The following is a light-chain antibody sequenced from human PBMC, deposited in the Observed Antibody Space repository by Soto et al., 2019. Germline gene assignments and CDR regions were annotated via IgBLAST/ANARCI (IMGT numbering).Light chain of an antibody. CDR2: GAS. V-gene: IGKV3-15*01. Sequence: EIVMTQSPATLSVFPGERATLSCRASQSVNGNLAWYQQRRGQAPRLLIYGASTRATGIPARFSSSGSGTEFSLTINSLQSEDFEIYYCQKYHNWPRTFGQGTKVEIK. CDR1: QSVNGN. J-gene: IGKJ1*01. CDR3: QKYHNWPRT.